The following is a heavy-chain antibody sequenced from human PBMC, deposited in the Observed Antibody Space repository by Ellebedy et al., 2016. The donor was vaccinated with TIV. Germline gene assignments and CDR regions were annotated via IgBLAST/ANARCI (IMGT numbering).Heavy chain of an antibody. D-gene: IGHD3-10*01. CDR2: VLNGEPT. V-gene: IGHV4-39*01. CDR1: GGSMRSFSYY. CDR3: ARDLAPVASGGDYFSYGIDV. Sequence: MPSETLSLTCTVSGGSMRSFSYYWAWIRQSPGMGLEWVGSVLNGEPTYSTPSLMSRVTISVDTAHSQVSLRLSAVTAADTAVYYCARDLAPVASGGDYFSYGIDVWGPGTTVTVSS. J-gene: IGHJ6*02.